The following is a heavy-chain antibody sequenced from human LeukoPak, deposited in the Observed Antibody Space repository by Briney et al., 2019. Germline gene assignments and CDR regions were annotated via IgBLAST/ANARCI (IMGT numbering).Heavy chain of an antibody. CDR1: GGSISSDY. J-gene: IGHJ6*02. CDR2: IYYRGST. CDR3: ARRGISRGYGMDV. Sequence: SETLSLTCTVSGGSISSDYWSWIRQPPGKGLEWIGYIYYRGSTNYNPSLKSRVTISVDTSKNQFSLKLSSVTAADTAVYYCARRGISRGYGMDVWGQGTTVTVSS. V-gene: IGHV4-59*08. D-gene: IGHD2-15*01.